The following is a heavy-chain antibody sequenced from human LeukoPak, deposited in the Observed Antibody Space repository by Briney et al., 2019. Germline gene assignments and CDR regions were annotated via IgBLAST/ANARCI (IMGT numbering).Heavy chain of an antibody. V-gene: IGHV1-69*13. CDR3: AIYYDSSGYYYFDY. Sequence: ASVKVSCKASGGTFSSYAISWVRQAPGQGLEWMGGIIPIFGTVNYAQKFQGRVTITADESTSTAYMELSSLRSEDTAVYYCAIYYDSSGYYYFDYWGQGTLVTVSS. CDR2: IIPIFGTV. CDR1: GGTFSSYA. J-gene: IGHJ4*02. D-gene: IGHD3-22*01.